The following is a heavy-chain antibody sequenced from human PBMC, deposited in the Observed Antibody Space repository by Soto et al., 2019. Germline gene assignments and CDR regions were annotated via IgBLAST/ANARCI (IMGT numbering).Heavy chain of an antibody. CDR3: ARGAKGAYYVDV. CDR2: IKSDGGSA. Sequence: EVQLVESGGGLVQPGGSLRLSCAASGFTFSDFWLHWVRQAPEKGLVWVSRIKSDGGSANYADSVKGRFTIFRDNAKTTVYLLMDSLRAEDTAVYYCARGAKGAYYVDVWGKGTTVTVSS. CDR1: GFTFSDFW. D-gene: IGHD2-21*01. J-gene: IGHJ6*03. V-gene: IGHV3-74*01.